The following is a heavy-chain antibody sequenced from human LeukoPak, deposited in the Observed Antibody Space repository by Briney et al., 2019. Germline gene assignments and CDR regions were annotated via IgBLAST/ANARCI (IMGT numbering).Heavy chain of an antibody. V-gene: IGHV3-30*02. Sequence: GGSLRLSCAASGFGFSSYAMHWVRQAPGKGLEWVAFIRHDGSHHYHGDSVKGRFTISRDNSKNTLYLEMTSLRPEDAAVYYCAKVRLLGALDDAFDVWGQGTMVTV. CDR1: GFGFSSYA. D-gene: IGHD3-16*01. J-gene: IGHJ3*01. CDR3: AKVRLLGALDDAFDV. CDR2: IRHDGSHH.